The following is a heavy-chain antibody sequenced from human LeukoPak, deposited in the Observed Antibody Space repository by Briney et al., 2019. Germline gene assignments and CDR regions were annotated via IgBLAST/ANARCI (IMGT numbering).Heavy chain of an antibody. CDR1: GFTFSNYW. CDR2: IKEDGSEK. D-gene: IGHD4-17*01. V-gene: IGHV3-7*01. Sequence: GGSLRLSCAASGFTFSNYWMSWARLTPGKGLEWVANIKEDGSEKHYVDSVKGRFTISRDNAKNSLYLQMDSLRVEDTAVYYWARERFFDYWGQGTLVTVSS. CDR3: ARERFFDY. J-gene: IGHJ4*02.